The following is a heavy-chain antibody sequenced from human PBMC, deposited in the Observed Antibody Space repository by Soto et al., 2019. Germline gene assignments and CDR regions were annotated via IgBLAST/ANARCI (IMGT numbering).Heavy chain of an antibody. D-gene: IGHD1-7*01. CDR3: ARDRAGTTYYGMDV. CDR2: ISSSSSTI. V-gene: IGHV3-48*02. J-gene: IGHJ6*02. Sequence: EVQLVESGGGLVQPGGSLRLSCAASGFTFSSYSMNWVRQAPGKGLEWVSYISSSSSTIYYADSVKGRFTISRDNAKNSLYLQMNILRDEDTAVYYCARDRAGTTYYGMDVWGQGTTVTVSS. CDR1: GFTFSSYS.